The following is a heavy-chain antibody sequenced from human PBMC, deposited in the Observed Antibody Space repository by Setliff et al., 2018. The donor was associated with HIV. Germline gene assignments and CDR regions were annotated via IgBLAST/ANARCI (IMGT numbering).Heavy chain of an antibody. J-gene: IGHJ6*03. V-gene: IGHV4-39*01. CDR2: IYYSGST. CDR1: GGSISSSSYY. Sequence: SETLSLTCTVSGGSISSSSYYWGWIRQPPGKGLEWIGSIYYSGSTYYNPSLKSRVTISVDTSKNQFSLKLSSVTAADTAVYYCARVGVDVVRHYYYYMDVWGKGTAVIVSS. D-gene: IGHD3-10*01. CDR3: ARVGVDVVRHYYYYMDV.